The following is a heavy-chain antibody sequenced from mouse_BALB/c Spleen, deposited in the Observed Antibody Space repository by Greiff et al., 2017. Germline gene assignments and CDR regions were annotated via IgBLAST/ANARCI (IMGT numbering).Heavy chain of an antibody. CDR1: GFTFTDYY. Sequence: EVKVVESGGGLVQPGGSLRLSCATSGFTFTDYYMSWVRQPPGKALEWLGFIRNKANGYTTEYSASVKGRFTISRDNSQSILYLQMNTLRAEDSATYYCARDSWGFDYWGQGTTLTVSS. CDR2: IRNKANGYTT. D-gene: IGHD4-1*01. CDR3: ARDSWGFDY. V-gene: IGHV7-3*02. J-gene: IGHJ2*01.